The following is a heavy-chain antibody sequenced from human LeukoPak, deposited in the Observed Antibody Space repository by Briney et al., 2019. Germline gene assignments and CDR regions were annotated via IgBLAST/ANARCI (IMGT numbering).Heavy chain of an antibody. J-gene: IGHJ4*02. CDR3: ARGAAARLTEN. D-gene: IGHD6-6*01. Sequence: GGSLRLSCAASGFTFSDYYMRWIRQARGKGLEWVAYISSSGRTIYYADSVKGRFTISRDNAKNSLYLQLNSLRAEDTAVYYCARGAAARLTENWGQGTLVTVSS. CDR2: ISSSGRTI. CDR1: GFTFSDYY. V-gene: IGHV3-11*01.